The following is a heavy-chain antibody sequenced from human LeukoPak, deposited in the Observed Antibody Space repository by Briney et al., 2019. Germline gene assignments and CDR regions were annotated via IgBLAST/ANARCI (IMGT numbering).Heavy chain of an antibody. CDR2: IIPIFGTA. D-gene: IGHD5-12*01. CDR3: ARVDSGYDEGLAY. V-gene: IGHV1-69*13. Sequence: GASVKVSCKASGGTFSSYAISWVRQAPGQGLEWMGGIIPIFGTANYAQKFQGRVTITADESTSTAYMELSSLRSEDTAVYYCARVDSGYDEGLAYWGQGTLVTVSS. CDR1: GGTFSSYA. J-gene: IGHJ4*02.